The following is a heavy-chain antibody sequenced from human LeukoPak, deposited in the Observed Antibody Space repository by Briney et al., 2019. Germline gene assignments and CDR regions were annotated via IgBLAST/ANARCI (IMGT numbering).Heavy chain of an antibody. Sequence: SETLSLTCTVSGGSISSSSYYWGWIRQPPGKGLEWIGSIYYSGSTYYNPSLKSRVTISVDTSKNQFSLKLSSVTAADTAVYYCARHPSFVVEGMDVWGQGNRVTVSS. J-gene: IGHJ6*02. CDR3: ARHPSFVVEGMDV. CDR1: GGSISSSSYY. CDR2: IYYSGST. D-gene: IGHD2-15*01. V-gene: IGHV4-39*01.